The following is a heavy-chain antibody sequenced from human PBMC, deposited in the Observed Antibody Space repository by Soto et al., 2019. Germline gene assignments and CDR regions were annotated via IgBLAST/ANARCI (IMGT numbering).Heavy chain of an antibody. CDR3: ARDRGAYCGGDCYSLGVTYYYYGMDV. V-gene: IGHV4-30-4*01. D-gene: IGHD2-21*02. CDR2: IYYSGST. CDR1: GGSISSGDYY. J-gene: IGHJ6*02. Sequence: SETLSLTCTVSGGSISSGDYYWSWIRQPPGKGLEWIGYIYYSGSTYYNPSLKSRVTISVDTSKNQFSLKLSSVTAADTAVYYCARDRGAYCGGDCYSLGVTYYYYGMDVWGQGTTVTAP.